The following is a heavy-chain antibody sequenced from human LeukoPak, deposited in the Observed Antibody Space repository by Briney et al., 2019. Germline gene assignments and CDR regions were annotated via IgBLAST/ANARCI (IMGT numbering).Heavy chain of an antibody. CDR3: ASPRGSSSSWFDY. CDR2: ISGSGGST. J-gene: IGHJ4*02. D-gene: IGHD6-6*01. V-gene: IGHV3-23*01. CDR1: GGSISSGGYY. Sequence: ETLSLTCTVSGGSISSGGYYWSWVRQAPGKGLEWVSAISGSGGSTYYADSVKGRFTISRDNSKNTLYLQMNSLRAEDTAVYYCASPRGSSSSWFDYWGQGTLVTVSS.